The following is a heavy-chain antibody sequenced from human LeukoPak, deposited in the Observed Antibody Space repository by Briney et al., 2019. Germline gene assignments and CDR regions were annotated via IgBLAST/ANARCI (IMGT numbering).Heavy chain of an antibody. CDR2: IYYSGST. J-gene: IGHJ4*02. D-gene: IGHD3-9*01. CDR3: ARESDYDILTGYYRGYYFDY. Sequence: SETLSLTCTVSGGSISSYYWSWIRQPPGKGLEWIAYIYYSGSTNYNPSLKSRVTISVDTSKNQFSLKLSSVTAADTAVYYCARESDYDILTGYYRGYYFDYWGQGTLVTVSS. V-gene: IGHV4-59*01. CDR1: GGSISSYY.